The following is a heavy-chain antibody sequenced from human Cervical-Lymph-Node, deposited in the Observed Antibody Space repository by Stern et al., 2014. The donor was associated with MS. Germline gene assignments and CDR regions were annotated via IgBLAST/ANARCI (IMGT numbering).Heavy chain of an antibody. CDR3: ARGAGVASRRNDC. V-gene: IGHV4-30-4*01. CDR2: IYYTGVT. J-gene: IGHJ4*02. D-gene: IGHD1-14*01. CDR1: GASISSGDYY. Sequence: VQLVESGPGLVKPSQTLSLTCTVSGASISSGDYYWSWIRQPPGKGLEWIGYIYYTGVTYYNPSLQSRLTISVDTSKNQFSLKLTSVTAADTAVYYCARGAGVASRRNDCWGQGTLVTVSS.